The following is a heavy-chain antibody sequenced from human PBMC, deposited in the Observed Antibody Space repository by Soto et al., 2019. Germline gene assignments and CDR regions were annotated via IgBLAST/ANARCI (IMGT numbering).Heavy chain of an antibody. CDR1: GFTFTRYS. Sequence: GGSLRLSCAASGFTFTRYSMNWVRQAPGKGLEWVSSISSTTNYIYYGDSMKGRFTISRDNAKNSLYLEMNSLRAEDTAVYYCARESEDLTSNFDYWGQGALVTVFS. CDR3: ARESEDLTSNFDY. V-gene: IGHV3-21*06. J-gene: IGHJ4*02. CDR2: ISSTTNYI.